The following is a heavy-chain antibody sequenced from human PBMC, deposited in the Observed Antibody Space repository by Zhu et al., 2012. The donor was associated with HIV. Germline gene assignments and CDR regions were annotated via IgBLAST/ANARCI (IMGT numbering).Heavy chain of an antibody. CDR3: ARHRGAAAGFY. J-gene: IGHJ4*02. D-gene: IGHD6-13*01. CDR2: IYYSGST. CDR1: GGSISSSSYY. V-gene: IGHV4-39*01. Sequence: QVQLQESGPGLVKPSEILSLTCTVSGGSISSSSYYWGWIRQPPGKGLEWIGSIYYSGSTYYNPSLKSRVTISVDTSKNQFSLKLSSVTAADTAVYYCARHRGAAAGFYWGQGTLVTVSS.